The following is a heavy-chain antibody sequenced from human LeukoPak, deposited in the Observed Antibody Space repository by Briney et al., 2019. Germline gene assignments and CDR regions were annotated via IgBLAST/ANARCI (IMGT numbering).Heavy chain of an antibody. D-gene: IGHD1-26*01. CDR2: IKQDGSEK. CDR3: ARDKAVGPTLLDY. CDR1: GFTFSGYW. V-gene: IGHV3-7*01. J-gene: IGHJ4*02. Sequence: GGSLRLSCAAPGFTFSGYWMSWVRQAPGKGLEWVANIKQDGSEKYFVDSVGGRFTISRDNAKNSLYLEMNSLRAEDTAVYYCARDKAVGPTLLDYWGQGTLVTVSS.